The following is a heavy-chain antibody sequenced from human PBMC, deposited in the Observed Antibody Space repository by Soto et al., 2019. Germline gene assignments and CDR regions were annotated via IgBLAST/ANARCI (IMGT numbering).Heavy chain of an antibody. V-gene: IGHV3-30*18. D-gene: IGHD3-10*01. CDR3: AKLGASGVDAFDI. J-gene: IGHJ3*02. CDR2: ISYDGSNK. Sequence: GGSLRLSCAASGFTFSSYGMHWVRQAPGKGLEWVAVISYDGSNKYYADSVKGRFTISRDNSKNTLYLQMNSLRAEDTAVYYCAKLGASGVDAFDIWGQGTMVTVSS. CDR1: GFTFSSYG.